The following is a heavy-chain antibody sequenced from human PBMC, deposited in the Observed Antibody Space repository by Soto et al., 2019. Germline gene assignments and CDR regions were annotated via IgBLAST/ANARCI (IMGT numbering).Heavy chain of an antibody. J-gene: IGHJ3*02. CDR3: ARDQRSSRIAVWLVRGDAFDI. CDR2: FDPEDGET. D-gene: IGHD6-19*01. Sequence: ASVKVSCKVSGYTLTELSMHWVRQAPGKGLEWMGGFDPEDGETIYAQKFQGRVTMTEDTSTDTAYMELSSLRSEDTAVYYCARDQRSSRIAVWLVRGDAFDIWGQGTMVTVSS. CDR1: GYTLTELS. V-gene: IGHV1-24*01.